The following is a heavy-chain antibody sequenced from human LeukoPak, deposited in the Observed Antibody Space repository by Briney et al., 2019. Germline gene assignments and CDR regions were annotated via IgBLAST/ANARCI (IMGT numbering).Heavy chain of an antibody. CDR3: ARGLQVIYGMDV. V-gene: IGHV3-33*01. J-gene: IGHJ6*04. D-gene: IGHD2-21*01. CDR1: GFTFSSYG. CDR2: IWYDGSNK. Sequence: GGSLRLSCAASGFTFSSYGMDWVRQAPGKGLEWVAVIWYDGSNKYYADSVKGRFTISRDNSKNTLYLQMNSLRVEDAAVYYCARGLQVIYGMDVWGKGTTVTVSS.